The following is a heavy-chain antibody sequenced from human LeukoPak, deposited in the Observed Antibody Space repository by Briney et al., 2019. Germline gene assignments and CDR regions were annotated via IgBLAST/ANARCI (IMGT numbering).Heavy chain of an antibody. CDR1: GFTFSSYA. Sequence: QPGRSLRLSYAAYGFTFSSYAMHWVRQAPRKGLEYVSAISSNGGSTSYANSVKGRFTISRDNSKNTLYLQMGSLRAEDMAVYYCSREWGITMVRGVNYFDYWGQGTLVTVSS. CDR3: SREWGITMVRGVNYFDY. CDR2: ISSNGGST. J-gene: IGHJ4*02. V-gene: IGHV3-64*01. D-gene: IGHD3-10*01.